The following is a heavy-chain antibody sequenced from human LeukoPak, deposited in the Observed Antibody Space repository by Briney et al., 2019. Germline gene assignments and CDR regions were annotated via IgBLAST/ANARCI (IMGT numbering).Heavy chain of an antibody. V-gene: IGHV3-43*02. D-gene: IGHD5-18*01. CDR3: AKDIYRTPAILDY. J-gene: IGHJ4*02. CDR2: SRGEGGST. Sequence: GRSLRLSCAAAGFTFDNHGMGWVRLGPGKGLEWVSFSRGEGGSTFYADSVKGRFTISRDNSKNCLSLQMNTLISEDTGLYYCAKDIYRTPAILDYWGQGTLVTVSP. CDR1: GFTFDNHG.